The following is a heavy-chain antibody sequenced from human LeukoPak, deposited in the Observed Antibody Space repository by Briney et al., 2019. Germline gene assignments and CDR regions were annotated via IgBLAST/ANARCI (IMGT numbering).Heavy chain of an antibody. CDR2: LSSSGSAF. CDR3: ARSARLMKGVVEVTALDD. CDR1: GFTFSNYW. Sequence: GGSLRLSCAASGFTFSNYWMNWVRQAPGKGLEWIAYLSSSGSAFSYADSVKGRFTIARDNAKNSVYLEMNSLRADDTAVYYCARSARLMKGVVEVTALDDWGQGTLVTVSS. V-gene: IGHV3-48*03. J-gene: IGHJ4*02. D-gene: IGHD3-3*01.